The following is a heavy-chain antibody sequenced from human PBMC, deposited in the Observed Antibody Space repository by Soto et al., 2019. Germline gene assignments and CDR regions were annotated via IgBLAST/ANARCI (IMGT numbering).Heavy chain of an antibody. CDR2: IGGDGRDT. CDR1: RFTFGDYA. CDR3: AKGVDWLYYYYGMDV. J-gene: IGHJ6*02. V-gene: IGHV3-23*01. Sequence: EVHLLESGGGLVQPGGSLRLSCAASRFTFGDYAMSWVRQAPGKGLEWVSGIGGDGRDTHYAESVKGRFIVSRENSKSTLFLQMNSLRAEDTAVYYCAKGVDWLYYYYGMDVWGQGTTVTVSS. D-gene: IGHD3-9*01.